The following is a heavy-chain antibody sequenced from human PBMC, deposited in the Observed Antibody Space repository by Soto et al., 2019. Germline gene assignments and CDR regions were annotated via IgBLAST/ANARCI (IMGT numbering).Heavy chain of an antibody. CDR3: TREAGYCSRTSCYRRAFDS. V-gene: IGHV3-74*01. CDR2: INTDGGIT. Sequence: EVQLVESGRDLVQPGGSLRLSCAASGFTFSSHWMHWVRRVPGKGLVWVSHINTDGGITGYADSVKGRFTISRDNAKNTLYLQMNGLRVEDTSVYYCTREAGYCSRTSCYRRAFDSWGQGTMVTVSS. CDR1: GFTFSSHW. D-gene: IGHD2-2*01. J-gene: IGHJ3*02.